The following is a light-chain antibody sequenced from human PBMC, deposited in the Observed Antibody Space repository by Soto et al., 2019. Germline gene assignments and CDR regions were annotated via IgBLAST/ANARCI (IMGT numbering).Light chain of an antibody. J-gene: IGKJ2*01. CDR3: QQYRYSPYT. V-gene: IGKV3-20*01. CDR1: QGISSY. Sequence: LTQSPSSLSASVGDRVTITCRASQGISSYLAWYQQKPGQAPRLLLYGASNTATGIPARFSGSGSGTDFTLTISSLEPEDFAVYYCQQYRYSPYTFGQGTQLEIK. CDR2: GAS.